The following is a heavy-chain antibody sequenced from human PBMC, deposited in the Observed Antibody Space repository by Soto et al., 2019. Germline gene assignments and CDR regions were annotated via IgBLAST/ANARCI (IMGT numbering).Heavy chain of an antibody. CDR3: AREGCSGGSCYSGYKLGIDY. V-gene: IGHV4-59*01. D-gene: IGHD2-15*01. CDR2: IYYSGST. Sequence: PSETLSLTCTVSGGSISSYYWSWIRQPPGKGLEWIGYIYYSGSTNYNPSLKSRVTISADTSKNQFSLKLSSVTAADTAVYYCAREGCSGGSCYSGYKLGIDYWGQGTLVTVSS. CDR1: GGSISSYY. J-gene: IGHJ4*02.